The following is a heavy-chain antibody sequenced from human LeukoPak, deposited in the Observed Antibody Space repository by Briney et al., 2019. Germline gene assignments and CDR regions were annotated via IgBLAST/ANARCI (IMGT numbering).Heavy chain of an antibody. V-gene: IGHV4-30-2*01. CDR1: GSSISSGGYS. D-gene: IGHD4-17*01. CDR3: ARTNSGDYAWFDP. Sequence: SQTLSLTCTVSGSSISSGGYSWSWIRLPPGEGLEWIGNIYHSGNTHYNPSLKSRVTMSADRSKNQFSLKLSSVTAADTALYYCARTNSGDYAWFDPWGQGTLVTVSS. CDR2: IYHSGNT. J-gene: IGHJ5*02.